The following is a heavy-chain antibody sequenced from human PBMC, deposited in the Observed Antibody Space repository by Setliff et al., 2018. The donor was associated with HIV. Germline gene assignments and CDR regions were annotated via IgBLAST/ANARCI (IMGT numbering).Heavy chain of an antibody. D-gene: IGHD2-8*01. CDR1: GYTFTGYY. CDR3: ASGSGYCKNGVCYIGVHRTPDKYYFDS. J-gene: IGHJ4*02. Sequence: ASVKVSCKASGYTFTGYYTHWVRQAPGQGLEWMGWINPNSGGTNYAQKFQGRVTMTTDELMTTAYLELSSLRSEDTAVYYCASGSGYCKNGVCYIGVHRTPDKYYFDSWGQGALVTVSS. V-gene: IGHV1-2*02. CDR2: INPNSGGT.